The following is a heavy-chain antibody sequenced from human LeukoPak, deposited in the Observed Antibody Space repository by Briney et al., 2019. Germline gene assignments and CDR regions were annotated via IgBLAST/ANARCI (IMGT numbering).Heavy chain of an antibody. CDR1: GVSISSGDYY. Sequence: SETLSLTCTVSGVSISSGDYYWSWIRQPPGKGLEWIGYIYYSGSTYYNPSLKSRVTISVDTSKNQFSLKLSSVTAADTAVYYCARVSTIFGVVIPTKNWFDPWGQGTLVTVSS. CDR3: ARVSTIFGVVIPTKNWFDP. D-gene: IGHD3-3*01. J-gene: IGHJ5*02. CDR2: IYYSGST. V-gene: IGHV4-30-4*01.